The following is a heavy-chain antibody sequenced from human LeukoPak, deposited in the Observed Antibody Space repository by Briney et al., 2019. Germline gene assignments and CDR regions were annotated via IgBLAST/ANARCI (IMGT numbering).Heavy chain of an antibody. CDR2: ILTSGTT. Sequence: PSETLSLTCTVSNGSISSYYWSWVRQPPGKGLEWIGYILTSGTTNYNPSLESRLTISVDTSKNQFTLKLSSVTAADTAVYYCARLRVSGSYLYYFDHWGQGTLVTVSS. CDR3: ARLRVSGSYLYYFDH. CDR1: NGSISSYY. J-gene: IGHJ4*02. V-gene: IGHV4-4*09. D-gene: IGHD1-26*01.